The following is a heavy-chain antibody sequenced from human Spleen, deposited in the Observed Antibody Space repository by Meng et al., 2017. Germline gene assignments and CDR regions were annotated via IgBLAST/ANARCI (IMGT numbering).Heavy chain of an antibody. CDR3: AHSNRYYDVLTGYYRYYFDY. CDR2: IYWNDDD. Sequence: SGPTLVKPTQTLTLTCTFPGFSLSTNGVGVGWIRQPPGKALQWLALIYWNDDDRYSPSLKNRLTITKDTSKNRVVLTVTNMDPVDTATYYCAHSNRYYDVLTGYYRYYFDYWGQGMLVTVSS. V-gene: IGHV2-5*01. J-gene: IGHJ4*02. CDR1: GFSLSTNGVG. D-gene: IGHD3-9*01.